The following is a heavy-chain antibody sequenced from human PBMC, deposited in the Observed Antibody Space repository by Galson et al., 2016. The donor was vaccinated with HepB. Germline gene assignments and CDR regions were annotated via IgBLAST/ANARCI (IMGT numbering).Heavy chain of an antibody. CDR1: GASISTNYW. CDR3: AREGMSRFGEFLRRYFFDF. D-gene: IGHD3-10*01. V-gene: IGHV4-4*01. J-gene: IGHJ4*02. CDR2: IYESGSV. Sequence: ETLSLTCTVSGASISTNYWWSWVRQSPGRGLEWIGEIYESGSVNYNPSLKSRVVMSVDKSKNQFSLQLRSATAADTALYFCAREGMSRFGEFLRRYFFDFWGQGIPVAVSS.